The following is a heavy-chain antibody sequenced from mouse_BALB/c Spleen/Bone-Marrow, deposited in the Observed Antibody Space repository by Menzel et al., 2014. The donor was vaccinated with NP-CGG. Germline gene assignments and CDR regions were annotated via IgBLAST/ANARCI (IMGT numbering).Heavy chain of an antibody. CDR2: IHYSGST. Sequence: EVQLVESGPDLVKPSQSLSLTCTVTGYSITSGYSWHWIRQFPGNKLEWMSYIHYSGSTNYNPSLKSRISITRDTSKNQFFLQLNFVTTEDTATYHCVVYGNYWYFDVWGAGTTVTVSS. CDR1: GYSITSGYS. J-gene: IGHJ1*01. V-gene: IGHV3-1*02. D-gene: IGHD2-1*01. CDR3: VVYGNYWYFDV.